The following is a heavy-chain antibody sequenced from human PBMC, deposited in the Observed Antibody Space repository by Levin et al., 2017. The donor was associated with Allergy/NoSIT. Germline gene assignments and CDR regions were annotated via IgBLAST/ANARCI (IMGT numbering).Heavy chain of an antibody. V-gene: IGHV4-39*01. J-gene: IGHJ4*02. CDR3: ARRRAGTKIGIELYYFDY. D-gene: IGHD1-7*01. CDR2: IYYSGRT. Sequence: SQTLSLTCAVSCDSIRSISFHWDWIRQPPGKGLEWIGSIYYSGRTYHNPSLKSRVTIFVDTSKNQFSLNLSSVTAADTAVYYCARRRAGTKIGIELYYFDYWGQGTLVTVSS. CDR1: CDSIRSISFH.